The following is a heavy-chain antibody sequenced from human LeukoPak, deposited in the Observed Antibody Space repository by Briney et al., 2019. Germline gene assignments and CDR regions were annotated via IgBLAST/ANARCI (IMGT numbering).Heavy chain of an antibody. V-gene: IGHV6-1*01. J-gene: IGHJ4*02. CDR3: ARSAAGTLDY. D-gene: IGHD6-13*01. CDR1: GDSVSSNSAT. Sequence: SQTLSLTCAISGDSVSSNSATWTWIRQSPSRGLEWLGRTYYKSKWYNDYAISVRSRITINPDTSKNQFSLHLNSVTPEDTAVHYCARSAAGTLDYWGQGTLVTVSS. CDR2: TYYKSKWYN.